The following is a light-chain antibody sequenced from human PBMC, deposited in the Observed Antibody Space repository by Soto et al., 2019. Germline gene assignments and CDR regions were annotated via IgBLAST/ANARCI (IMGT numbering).Light chain of an antibody. CDR2: DVR. CDR1: SSDVGNYNS. V-gene: IGLV2-11*01. CDR3: CSYAGSHTYV. J-gene: IGLJ1*01. Sequence: QSALTQPRSVSGSPGQSVIMSCTGASSDVGNYNSVSWYQQHPGKAPKLIIYDVRKRPSGVPDRFSGSKSGNTASLTISGLQAEDEADYFCCSYAGSHTYVFGTGTKLTVL.